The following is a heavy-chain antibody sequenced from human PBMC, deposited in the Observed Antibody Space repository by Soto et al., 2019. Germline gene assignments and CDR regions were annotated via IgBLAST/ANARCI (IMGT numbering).Heavy chain of an antibody. CDR1: GHTFTSYD. CDR3: ARGRRYSYGYGVY. CDR2: MNPNSGNT. V-gene: IGHV1-8*01. D-gene: IGHD5-18*01. Sequence: ASVKVSCKASGHTFTSYDIKWVRQATGQGLEWMGWMNPNSGNTGYAQKFQGRVTMTRNTSISTAYMELSSLRSEDTAVYYCARGRRYSYGYGVYWGQGTLVTVS. J-gene: IGHJ4*02.